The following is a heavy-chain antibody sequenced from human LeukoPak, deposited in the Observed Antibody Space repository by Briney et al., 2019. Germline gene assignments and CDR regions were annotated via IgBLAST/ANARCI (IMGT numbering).Heavy chain of an antibody. CDR1: GFTVSSNY. Sequence: GGSLRLSCAASGFTVSSNYMSWVRQAPGKGLEWVSVIYRGGRTYYADSVKGRFTISRDNSKNTLYLQMNSLRAEDTAVYYCAGARDRGYHDGSGDGFDYWGQGTLVTVSS. V-gene: IGHV3-53*01. J-gene: IGHJ4*02. D-gene: IGHD3-22*01. CDR2: IYRGGRT. CDR3: AGARDRGYHDGSGDGFDY.